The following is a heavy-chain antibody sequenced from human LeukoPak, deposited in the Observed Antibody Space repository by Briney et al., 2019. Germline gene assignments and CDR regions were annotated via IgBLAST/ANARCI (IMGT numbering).Heavy chain of an antibody. CDR2: MNPDSGNT. CDR3: ARGSYFRWFAP. CDR1: GYTFTSYD. Sequence: GASVKVSCKASGYTFTSYDINWVRQATGQGLEWMGWMNPDSGNTGYAQKFQGRVTITRNTSISTAYMELSSLRSEDTAVYYCARGSYFRWFAPWDQGTLVTVSS. J-gene: IGHJ5*02. V-gene: IGHV1-8*03. D-gene: IGHD5-18*01.